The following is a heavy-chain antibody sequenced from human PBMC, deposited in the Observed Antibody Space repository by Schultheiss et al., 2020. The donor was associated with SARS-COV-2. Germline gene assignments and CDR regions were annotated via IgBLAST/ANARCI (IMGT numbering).Heavy chain of an antibody. Sequence: GGSLRLSCAASGFTVSSNYMSWVRQAPGKGLEWVSVIYSGGSTYYADSVKGRFTISRDDSKNTLYLQMNSLKTEDTAVYYCTTEGIVVVPAAIRGAFDYWGQGTLVTVSS. V-gene: IGHV3-53*01. CDR3: TTEGIVVVPAAIRGAFDY. J-gene: IGHJ4*02. CDR2: IYSGGST. CDR1: GFTVSSNY. D-gene: IGHD2-2*02.